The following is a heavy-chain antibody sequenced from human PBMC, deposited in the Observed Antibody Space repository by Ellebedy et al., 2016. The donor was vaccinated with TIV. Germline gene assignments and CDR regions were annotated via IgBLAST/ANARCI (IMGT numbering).Heavy chain of an antibody. D-gene: IGHD1-26*01. Sequence: GGSLRLSXKGSGYSFTSYWIGWVRQMPGKGLEWMGIIYPGDSDTRYSPSFQGQVTISADKSISTAYLQWSSLKASDTAMYYYARLGAKWELPINYWGQGTLVTVSS. V-gene: IGHV5-51*01. CDR3: ARLGAKWELPINY. J-gene: IGHJ4*02. CDR1: GYSFTSYW. CDR2: IYPGDSDT.